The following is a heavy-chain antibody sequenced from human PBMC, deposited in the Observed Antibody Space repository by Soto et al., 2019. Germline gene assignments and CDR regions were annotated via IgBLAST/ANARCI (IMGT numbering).Heavy chain of an antibody. V-gene: IGHV4-39*01. D-gene: IGHD2-8*02. Sequence: SETLSLTCTFSGGSIISSEYYWAWIRQPPGKGLQFVGTIYYSGSSYSNPSLKSRLSMSVDTSKNQFSLTMKSVTAADTGVYYCASHHLNWRDADSWGQRAMVTVXS. CDR1: GGSIISSEYY. CDR3: ASHHLNWRDADS. CDR2: IYYSGSS. J-gene: IGHJ4*02.